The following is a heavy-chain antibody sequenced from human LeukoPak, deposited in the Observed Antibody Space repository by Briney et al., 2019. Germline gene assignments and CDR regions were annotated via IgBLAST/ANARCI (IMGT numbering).Heavy chain of an antibody. V-gene: IGHV3-21*01. CDR1: GFTFSSYS. Sequence: GGSLRLFCAASGFTFSSYSMNWVRQAPGKGLEWVSSISSGSSYIYYADSVKGRFTISRDNAKNSLYLQMNSLRAEDTAVYYCARGTTLRYFDWLLSTLDAFDIWGQGTMVTVSS. J-gene: IGHJ3*02. CDR2: ISSGSSYI. CDR3: ARGTTLRYFDWLLSTLDAFDI. D-gene: IGHD3-9*01.